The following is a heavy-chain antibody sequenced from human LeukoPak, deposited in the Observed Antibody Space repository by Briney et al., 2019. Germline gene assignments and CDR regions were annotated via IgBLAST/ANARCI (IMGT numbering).Heavy chain of an antibody. CDR2: FDPEDGET. D-gene: IGHD6-6*01. CDR3: ATGLGSSSSIDY. Sequence: ASVKVSCKVSGYTLTELSMHWVRQAPGKGLEWMGGFDPEDGETIYAQKFQGRVTMTEDTSTDTAYMELSSLRSEDTAVYYCATGLGSSSSIDYWGQGTLVTVSS. V-gene: IGHV1-24*01. J-gene: IGHJ4*02. CDR1: GYTLTELS.